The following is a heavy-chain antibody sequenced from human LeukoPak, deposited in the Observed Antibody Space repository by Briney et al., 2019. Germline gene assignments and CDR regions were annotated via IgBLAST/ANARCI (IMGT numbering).Heavy chain of an antibody. J-gene: IGHJ4*02. CDR1: GGSISHYY. Sequence: PSETLSLTCTVSGGSISHYYWSWIRQPPGKGLEWIGYIYYSGSTNYNPSLKSRVTISVDTSKNQFSLKLSSVTAADTAVYYCARSYDTNFDYWGQGTLVTVSS. CDR2: IYYSGST. V-gene: IGHV4-59*08. D-gene: IGHD3-3*01. CDR3: ARSYDTNFDY.